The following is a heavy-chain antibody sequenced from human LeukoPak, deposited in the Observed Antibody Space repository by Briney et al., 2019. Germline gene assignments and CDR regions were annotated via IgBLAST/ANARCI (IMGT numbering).Heavy chain of an antibody. CDR1: GFTFSSYA. D-gene: IGHD4-17*01. CDR2: ISGSGDST. J-gene: IGHJ4*02. V-gene: IGHV3-23*01. CDR3: AKYGDSLIYFDY. Sequence: GGSLRLSCAASGFTFSSYAMSWVRQAPGKGLEWVSAISGSGDSTYYADSVKGRFTISRENSKNTLYLQMNSLRAEDTAVYYCAKYGDSLIYFDYWGQGTLVTVSS.